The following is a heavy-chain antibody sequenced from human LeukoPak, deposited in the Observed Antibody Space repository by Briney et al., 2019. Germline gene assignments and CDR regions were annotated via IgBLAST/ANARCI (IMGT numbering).Heavy chain of an antibody. V-gene: IGHV3-21*01. CDR1: GFTFSTYS. Sequence: GGSLRLSCAASGFTFSTYSMNWVRQAPGKGLEWVSSIDSSGTYIYYADSLKGRFTISRDNAKNSLFLQVNSLRAEDTAVYYCARGLQRITDWYFDLWGRGTLVTVSS. D-gene: IGHD1-14*01. J-gene: IGHJ2*01. CDR3: ARGLQRITDWYFDL. CDR2: IDSSGTYI.